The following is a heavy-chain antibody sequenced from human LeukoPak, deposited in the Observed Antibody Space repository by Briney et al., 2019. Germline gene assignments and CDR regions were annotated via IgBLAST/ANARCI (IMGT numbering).Heavy chain of an antibody. V-gene: IGHV4-59*08. Sequence: SETLSLTCTVSGGSISNYWSWIRQPPGKGLEWIGYIYYSGSTNYNPSLKSRVTISVDTSKNQFSLKLSSVTAADTAVYYCARHGRVRGVIINWFDPWGQGTLVTVSS. CDR2: IYYSGST. CDR1: GGSISNY. J-gene: IGHJ5*02. D-gene: IGHD3-10*02. CDR3: ARHGRVRGVIINWFDP.